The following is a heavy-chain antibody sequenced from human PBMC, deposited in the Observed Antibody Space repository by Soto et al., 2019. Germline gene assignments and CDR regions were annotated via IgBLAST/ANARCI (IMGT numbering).Heavy chain of an antibody. D-gene: IGHD5-12*01. CDR3: TRDPPSPLYGGYVPGENYYGMDV. Sequence: PGGSLRLSCTASGFTFGDYAMSWFRQAPGKGLEWVGFFRSKAYGGTTEYAASVKGRFTISRDDSKSIAYLQMNSLKTEDTAVYYCTRDPPSPLYGGYVPGENYYGMDVWGQGTTVTVSS. CDR2: FRSKAYGGTT. J-gene: IGHJ6*02. CDR1: GFTFGDYA. V-gene: IGHV3-49*03.